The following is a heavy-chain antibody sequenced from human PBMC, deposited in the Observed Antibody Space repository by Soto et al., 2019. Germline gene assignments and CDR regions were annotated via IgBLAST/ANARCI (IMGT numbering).Heavy chain of an antibody. CDR2: IFYTGVT. J-gene: IGHJ2*01. CDR3: VRVLDSSWYADL. V-gene: IGHV4-61*03. D-gene: IGHD3-22*01. CDR1: GGSVSNASFY. Sequence: QVQLQESGPGLVKPSETLSLTCSVSGGSVSNASFYWTWIRQAPGTGLEYIGYIFYTGVTNYNPSLSSLVTISRDTSKNHFSLKLNSMTAADTAVYYCVRVLDSSWYADLWGRGTLVTVSS.